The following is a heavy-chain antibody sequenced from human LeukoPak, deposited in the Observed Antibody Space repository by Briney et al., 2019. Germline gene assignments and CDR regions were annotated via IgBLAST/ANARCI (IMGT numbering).Heavy chain of an antibody. D-gene: IGHD3-10*01. V-gene: IGHV4-4*07. J-gene: IGHJ4*02. CDR2: IYTSGST. Sequence: SETLSLTCTVSGGSITNYYWSWIRQPPGKGLEWIGRIYTSGSTNYNPSLKSRVTMSVDTSKNQFSLKLSSVTAADTAVYYCARATYYYGSGSYFDYWGQGTLVTVSS. CDR1: GGSITNYY. CDR3: ARATYYYGSGSYFDY.